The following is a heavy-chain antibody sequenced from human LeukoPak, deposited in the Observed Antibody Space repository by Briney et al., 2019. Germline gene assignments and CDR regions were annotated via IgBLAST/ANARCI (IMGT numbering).Heavy chain of an antibody. J-gene: IGHJ4*02. V-gene: IGHV3-23*01. CDR3: AKEDLGGWSLHYFDY. CDR1: GFTFSSYA. CDR2: ISGSGGRA. Sequence: GGSLRLSCAASGFTFSSYAMTWVRQAPGKGLEWVSLISGSGGRAYYADSVKGRFAISRDNSKNTLYLQINSLRAEDTAVYYCAKEDLGGWSLHYFDYWGQGTLVTVSS. D-gene: IGHD3-10*01.